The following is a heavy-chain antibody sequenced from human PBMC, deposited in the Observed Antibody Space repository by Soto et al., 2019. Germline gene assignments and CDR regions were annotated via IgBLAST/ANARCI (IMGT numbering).Heavy chain of an antibody. CDR3: AKERATTTAFDY. D-gene: IGHD4-17*01. V-gene: IGHV3-23*01. J-gene: IGHJ4*02. Sequence: LRLSCAASGFTFSRDGMSWVRQAPGKGLEWVSLITDNGDSTYYADSVKGRFTISRDNTKNTLFLQMNSLRAEDTAVYYCAKERATTTAFDYWGQGALVTVSS. CDR2: ITDNGDST. CDR1: GFTFSRDG.